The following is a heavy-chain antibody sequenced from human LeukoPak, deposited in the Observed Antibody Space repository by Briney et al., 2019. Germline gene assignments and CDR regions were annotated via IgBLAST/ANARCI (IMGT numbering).Heavy chain of an antibody. J-gene: IGHJ4*02. CDR3: AKAREYYYDSSGYYLDY. Sequence: GGSLRPSCAASGFTFSGYYMSWIRRAPGKGLEWVSYISSSGSTIYYADSVKGRFTISRDNAKNSLYLQMNSLRAEDTAVYYCAKAREYYYDSSGYYLDYWGQGTLVTVSS. V-gene: IGHV3-11*01. CDR2: ISSSGSTI. CDR1: GFTFSGYY. D-gene: IGHD3-22*01.